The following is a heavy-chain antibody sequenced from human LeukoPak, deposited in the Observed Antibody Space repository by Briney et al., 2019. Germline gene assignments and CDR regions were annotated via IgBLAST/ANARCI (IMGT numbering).Heavy chain of an antibody. V-gene: IGHV3-23*01. D-gene: IGHD2-8*01. CDR1: GFIFNSYA. Sequence: GGSLRLSCVASGFIFNSYAMSWVRQAPGKGLEWVSSVSGRTGSAYYADSVKGRLTISRDTSKNTLYLQMNSLRAEDTAVYYCARAGHCTNGICYTADFDYWGQGTLVTVSS. CDR3: ARAGHCTNGICYTADFDY. CDR2: VSGRTGSA. J-gene: IGHJ4*02.